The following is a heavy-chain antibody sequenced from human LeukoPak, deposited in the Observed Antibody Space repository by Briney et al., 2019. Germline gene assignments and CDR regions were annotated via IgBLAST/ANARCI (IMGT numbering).Heavy chain of an antibody. J-gene: IGHJ4*02. CDR3: ARLATFSYFDY. CDR1: GGSISSSSHY. D-gene: IGHD2/OR15-2a*01. CDR2: ISYSGST. Sequence: PSETLSLTCTVSGGSISSSSHYWDWIRQPPGKGLEWIGSISYSGSTYYNPSLKSPVTISVDTSKNQFSLKLSSVTAADTAVYYCARLATFSYFDYWGQGSLVTVSS. V-gene: IGHV4-39*07.